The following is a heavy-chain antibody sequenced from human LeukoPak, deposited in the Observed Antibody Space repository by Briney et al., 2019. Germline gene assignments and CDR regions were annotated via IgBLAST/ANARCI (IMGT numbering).Heavy chain of an antibody. CDR3: ARSSVNWFDP. D-gene: IGHD3-3*01. CDR1: GYSFTNYW. V-gene: IGHV5-51*01. J-gene: IGHJ5*02. Sequence: GESLKISFKGSGYSFTNYWIGWVRQMPGKGLEWMGIIFPGDSHTRYSPSFQGQVTMSADKSISTAYLQWSSLRASDTAMYYCARSSVNWFDPWGQGTLVTVSS. CDR2: IFPGDSHT.